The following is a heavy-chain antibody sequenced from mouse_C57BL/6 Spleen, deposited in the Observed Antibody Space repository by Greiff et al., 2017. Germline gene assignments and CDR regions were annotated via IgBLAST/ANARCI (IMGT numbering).Heavy chain of an antibody. V-gene: IGHV3-6*01. CDR3: ARRAFPYSNYVIDY. CDR1: GYSITSGYY. Sequence: EVQLVESGPGLVKPSQSLSLTCSVTGYSITSGYYWNWIRQFPGNKLEWMGCISYDGSNNYNPSLKNRISITRDTSKNQFFLKLNSVTTEDTATYYCARRAFPYSNYVIDYWGQGTTLTVSS. CDR2: ISYDGSN. J-gene: IGHJ2*01. D-gene: IGHD2-5*01.